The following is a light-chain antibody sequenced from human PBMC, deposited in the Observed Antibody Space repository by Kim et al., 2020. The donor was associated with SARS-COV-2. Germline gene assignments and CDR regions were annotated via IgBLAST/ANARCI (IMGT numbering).Light chain of an antibody. Sequence: VALGQTVRITCEGDSRRSYYATWYQQKPGQAPIVVIYGKNNRPSGIPDRFSGSSSGNTASLTITGTQAGDEADYNCNSRDSNDNVVFGGGTQLTVL. J-gene: IGLJ2*01. CDR2: GKN. CDR3: NSRDSNDNVV. V-gene: IGLV3-19*01. CDR1: SRRSYY.